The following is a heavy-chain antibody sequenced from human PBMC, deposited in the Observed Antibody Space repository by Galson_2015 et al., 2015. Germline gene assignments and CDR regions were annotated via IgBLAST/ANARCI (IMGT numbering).Heavy chain of an antibody. CDR1: GFTVSSNY. Sequence: SLRLSCAASGFTVSSNYMSWVRQAPGKGLEWVSVIYSGGSTYYADSVKGRFTISRDNSKNTLYLQINSLRAEDTAVYYCARGGVVAAIHFDYWGQGTLVTVSS. D-gene: IGHD2-15*01. V-gene: IGHV3-53*01. J-gene: IGHJ4*02. CDR2: IYSGGST. CDR3: ARGGVVAAIHFDY.